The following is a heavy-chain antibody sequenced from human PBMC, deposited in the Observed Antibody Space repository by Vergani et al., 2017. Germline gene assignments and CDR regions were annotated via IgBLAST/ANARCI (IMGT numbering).Heavy chain of an antibody. J-gene: IGHJ5*02. CDR1: GFTFSSYS. CDR3: ARGYIAAAGRFDP. CDR2: ISSSSSYI. V-gene: IGHV3-21*01. D-gene: IGHD6-13*01. Sequence: VQLVESGGGLVKPGGSLRLSCAASGFTFSSYSMNWVRQAPGKGLEWVSSISSSSSYIYYADSVKGRFTISRDNAKNSLYLQMNSLRAEDTAVYYCARGYIAAAGRFDPWGQGTLVTVSS.